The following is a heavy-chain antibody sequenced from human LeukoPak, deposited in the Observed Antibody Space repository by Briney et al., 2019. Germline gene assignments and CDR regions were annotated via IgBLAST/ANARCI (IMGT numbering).Heavy chain of an antibody. CDR1: GFIFSSYS. V-gene: IGHV3-21*01. CDR2: ISYSGTNI. CDR3: ARDRFSSGWADY. J-gene: IGHJ4*01. D-gene: IGHD6-19*01. Sequence: GGSLRLSCGASGFIFSSYSMKWVRQAPGKVLEWVSSISYSGTNIYYADSVKGRFTISRDNARNSLYLQMNSLRAEDTAVYYCARDRFSSGWADYWGQGTMVTVSS.